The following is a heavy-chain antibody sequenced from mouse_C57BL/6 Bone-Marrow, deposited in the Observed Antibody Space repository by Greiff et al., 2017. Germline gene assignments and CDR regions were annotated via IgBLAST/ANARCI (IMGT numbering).Heavy chain of an antibody. J-gene: IGHJ3*01. D-gene: IGHD2-2*01. CDR3: ARGGYGAWFAY. CDR2: IYPGDGDT. V-gene: IGHV1-82*01. CDR1: GYAFSSSW. Sequence: QVQLQQSGPELVKPGASVKISCKASGYAFSSSWMNWVKQRPGKGLEWIGRIYPGDGDTNYNGKFKGKATLTADKSSSTAYMQLSSLTSEDSAVYFCARGGYGAWFAYWGQGTLVTVSA.